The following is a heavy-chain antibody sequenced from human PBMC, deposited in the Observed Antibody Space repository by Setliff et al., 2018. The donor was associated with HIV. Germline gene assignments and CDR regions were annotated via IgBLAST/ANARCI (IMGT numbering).Heavy chain of an antibody. CDR2: ISFSSSVI. CDR1: GFTFSTHS. D-gene: IGHD1-26*01. Sequence: PGGSLRLSCVASGFTFSTHSMSWVRQAPGKGLEWISYISFSSSVIYYADSVKGRFTISRDNAKNSLYLQMNSLRAEDTAVYYCARDFWGGSYSSDYWGQGTLVTV. CDR3: ARDFWGGSYSSDY. V-gene: IGHV3-48*01. J-gene: IGHJ4*02.